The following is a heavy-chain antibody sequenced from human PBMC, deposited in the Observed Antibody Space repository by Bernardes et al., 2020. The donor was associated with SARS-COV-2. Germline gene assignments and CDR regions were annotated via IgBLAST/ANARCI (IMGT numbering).Heavy chain of an antibody. CDR3: ARNVAGKEGL. CDR2: TNEDGTVT. V-gene: IGHV3-74*01. D-gene: IGHD2-15*01. J-gene: IGHJ4*02. Sequence: GGSLRLSCAASGFSFSRSGMHWVRQVPGKGLLWVSRTNEDGTVTNYADSVKGRFTITRDNARNTLVLHMNSRRVEDTAEYYCARNVAGKEGLGGQGTLVTVPS. CDR1: GFSFSRSG.